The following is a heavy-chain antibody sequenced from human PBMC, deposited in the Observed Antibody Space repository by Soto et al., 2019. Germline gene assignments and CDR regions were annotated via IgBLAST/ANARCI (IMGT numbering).Heavy chain of an antibody. CDR2: INAYNGNT. D-gene: IGHD3-16*01. CDR3: ARDWFGIDY. CDR1: GYTFTSYG. Sequence: QVQLVQSGAEVKKPGASVKVSCKASGYTFTSYGISWVRQAPGQGLEWMGWINAYNGNTNYAQNLQGRVTMTTDTXXXXXXXELRSLRSDDTAVYYCARDWFGIDYWGQGTLVTVSS. V-gene: IGHV1-18*01. J-gene: IGHJ4*02.